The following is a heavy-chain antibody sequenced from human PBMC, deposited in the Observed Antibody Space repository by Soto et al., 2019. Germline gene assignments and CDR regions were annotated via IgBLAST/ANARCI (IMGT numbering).Heavy chain of an antibody. J-gene: IGHJ4*02. CDR2: IIPIFGTA. CDR1: GGTFSSYA. D-gene: IGHD5-12*01. Sequence: QVQLVQSGAEVKKPGSSVKVSCKASGGTFSSYAISWVRQAPGQGLEWMGGIIPIFGTANYAQKFQGRVTITADASTSTAYRELSRLRSEETAVYYCARADRRDGYKRAFGYWGQGTLVTVSS. CDR3: ARADRRDGYKRAFGY. V-gene: IGHV1-69*01.